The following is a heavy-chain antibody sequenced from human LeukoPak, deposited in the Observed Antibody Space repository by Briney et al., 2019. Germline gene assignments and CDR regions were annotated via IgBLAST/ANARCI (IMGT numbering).Heavy chain of an antibody. J-gene: IGHJ4*02. CDR1: GFTFSSYS. D-gene: IGHD5-18*01. CDR3: ARDGGYSYGYTFIDY. Sequence: GGSLRLSCAASGFTFSSYSMNWVRQAPGKGLEWVSSISSSSSYIYYADSVKGRFTFSRDNAKNPLYLQMNSLRAEDTAVYYCARDGGYSYGYTFIDYWGQGTLVTVSS. CDR2: ISSSSSYI. V-gene: IGHV3-21*01.